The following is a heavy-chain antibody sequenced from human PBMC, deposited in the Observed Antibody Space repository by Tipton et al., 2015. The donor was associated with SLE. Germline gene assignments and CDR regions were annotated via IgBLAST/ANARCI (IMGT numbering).Heavy chain of an antibody. CDR1: GASISSGNYF. CDR3: ARESI. CDR2: IFFTGRT. Sequence: TLSLTCTVSGASISSGNYFYTWIRQPAGKGLEWIGRIFFTGRTEYNPSLMSRVTISIDTSKNQFSLRLTSVTAADTAVYYCARESIWGQGTMVTVSS. J-gene: IGHJ3*02. V-gene: IGHV4-61*02.